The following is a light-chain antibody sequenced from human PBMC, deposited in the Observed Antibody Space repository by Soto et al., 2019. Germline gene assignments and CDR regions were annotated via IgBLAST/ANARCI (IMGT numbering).Light chain of an antibody. CDR2: GNS. CDR3: QSYDSSLSGSEV. Sequence: QSVLTQPPSVSGAPGQRVTISCTGSSSNIRAGYDVHWYQQLPGTAPKLLMYGNSNRPSGVPDRFSGSKSGTSASLAITGLQAEDEADYYCQSYDSSLSGSEVFGTGTKLTVL. CDR1: SSNIRAGYD. J-gene: IGLJ1*01. V-gene: IGLV1-40*01.